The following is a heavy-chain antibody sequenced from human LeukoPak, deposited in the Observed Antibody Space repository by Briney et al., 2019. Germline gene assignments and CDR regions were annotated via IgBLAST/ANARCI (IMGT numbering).Heavy chain of an antibody. J-gene: IGHJ3*02. CDR1: GYSFTSYW. V-gene: IGHV5-51*01. Sequence: GESLKISCKGSGYSFTSYWIGWVRQMPGKGLEWMGIIYPGDSDTKYSPSFQGQVTISADKSISTAYLQWSSLKASDTAMYYCASLYYYDSSGPPDAFDIWGQGTMVTVSS. D-gene: IGHD3-22*01. CDR3: ASLYYYDSSGPPDAFDI. CDR2: IYPGDSDT.